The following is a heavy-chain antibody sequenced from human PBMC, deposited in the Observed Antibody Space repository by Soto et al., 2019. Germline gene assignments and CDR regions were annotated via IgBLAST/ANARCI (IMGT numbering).Heavy chain of an antibody. Sequence: QVQLVQSGAEVKKPGASVKVSCKASGYTFTGYYMHWVRQAPGQGLEWMGWINPTSGGTNYAQKFQGWVTMTRDTSISTAYMELSRLRSDDTAVYYCAREEVGDYYGMDVWGQGTTVTVSS. CDR3: AREEVGDYYGMDV. J-gene: IGHJ6*02. CDR2: INPTSGGT. CDR1: GYTFTGYY. D-gene: IGHD2-15*01. V-gene: IGHV1-2*04.